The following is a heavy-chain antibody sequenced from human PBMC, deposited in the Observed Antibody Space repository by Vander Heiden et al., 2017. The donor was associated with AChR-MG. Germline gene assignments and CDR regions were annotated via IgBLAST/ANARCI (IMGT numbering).Heavy chain of an antibody. D-gene: IGHD2-15*01. Sequence: EVQLVESGGGLVKPGGSLRLSCAASGFTFSSYSMNWVRQAPGKGLEWVSSISSISSYIYYADSVKGRFTISRDNAKNSLYLQMNSLRAEDTAVYYCARGRGSCYDYWGQGTLVTVSS. J-gene: IGHJ4*02. CDR2: ISSISSYI. CDR3: ARGRGSCYDY. V-gene: IGHV3-21*01. CDR1: GFTFSSYS.